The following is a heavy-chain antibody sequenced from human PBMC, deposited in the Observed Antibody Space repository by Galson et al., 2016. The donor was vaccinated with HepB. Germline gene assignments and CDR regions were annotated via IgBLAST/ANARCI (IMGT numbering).Heavy chain of an antibody. CDR3: AKDGRIXXXSASCPXHFHY. V-gene: IGHV3-30*18. D-gene: IGHD2-2*01. Sequence: RLXXAASXXXFSSYGXXWVRXAPGKGLEXXXFISYDGSNKKYADSVKGRLTISRDNSKKTRYLQMNSLRAEDTAVYYCAKDGRIXXXSASCPXHFHYXXQGXXVT. J-gene: IGHJ4*02. CDR2: ISYDGSNK. CDR1: XXXFSSYG.